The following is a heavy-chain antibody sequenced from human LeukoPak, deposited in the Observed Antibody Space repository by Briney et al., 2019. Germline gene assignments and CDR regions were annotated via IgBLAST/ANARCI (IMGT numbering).Heavy chain of an antibody. J-gene: IGHJ4*02. V-gene: IGHV3-48*03. D-gene: IGHD5-12*01. CDR1: GFTFSSYE. CDR3: ARRGYSGHDSLDS. Sequence: GGSLRLSCAASGFTFSSYEMNWVRQAPGKGLDWVSYISSSGSTIDYADSVKGRFTIPRDNAKSSLYLQMSSLRAEDTAVYYCARRGYSGHDSLDSWGQGTLVTVSS. CDR2: ISSSGSTI.